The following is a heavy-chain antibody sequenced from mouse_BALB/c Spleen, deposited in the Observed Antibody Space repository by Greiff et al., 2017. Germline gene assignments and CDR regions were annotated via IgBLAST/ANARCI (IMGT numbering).Heavy chain of an antibody. CDR2: INPSNGRT. V-gene: IGHV1S81*02. J-gene: IGHJ4*01. Sequence: VQLQQPGAELVKPGASVKLSCKASGYTFTSYWMHWVKQRPGQGLEWIGEINPSNGRTNYNEKFKSKATLTVDKSSSTAYMQRSSLTSEDSAVYYCARRYYGSSPYAMDYWGQGTSVTVSS. CDR3: ARRYYGSSPYAMDY. CDR1: GYTFTSYW. D-gene: IGHD1-1*01.